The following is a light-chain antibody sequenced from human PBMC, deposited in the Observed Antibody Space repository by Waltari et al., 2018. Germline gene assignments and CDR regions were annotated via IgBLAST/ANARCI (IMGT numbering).Light chain of an antibody. V-gene: IGKV1-5*03. Sequence: DIQMTQSPSTVSAFVGDRVTITYRASQRISNWLAWYQQKPGKAPKFLIYKASSSETGVPSRFSGSGSGTEFTLTISSLQPDDVATYYCQEYDSSSPTFGGGTKVEIK. CDR3: QEYDSSSPT. J-gene: IGKJ4*01. CDR2: KAS. CDR1: QRISNW.